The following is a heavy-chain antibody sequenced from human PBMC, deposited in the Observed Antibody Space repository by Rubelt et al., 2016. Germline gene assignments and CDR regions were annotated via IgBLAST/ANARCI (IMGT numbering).Heavy chain of an antibody. V-gene: IGHV3-48*04. CDR1: GFTFSTFG. D-gene: IGHD3-10*02. Sequence: EVQLVESGGVVVQPGGSLRLSCAASGFTFSTFGMNWVRQAPDKGLEWISYISSDNRAVYYADSVKGRFTISRENVKNSLYLQMNSLRAEDTAVYYCASLSSGTIDYWGQGTLVTVSS. CDR2: ISSDNRAV. CDR3: ASLSSGTIDY. J-gene: IGHJ4*02.